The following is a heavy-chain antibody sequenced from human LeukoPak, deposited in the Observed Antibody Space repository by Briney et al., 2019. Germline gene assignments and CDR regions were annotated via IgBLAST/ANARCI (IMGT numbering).Heavy chain of an antibody. CDR2: IYYSGST. Sequence: SETLSLTCAVYGGSFSGYYWRWIRQPQGKGLEWIGSIYYSGSTYYNPSLKSRVTISVDTSKNQFSLKLSSVTAADTAVYYCARHDLPDFWSGYLMGTFDYWGQGTLVTVSS. D-gene: IGHD3-3*01. V-gene: IGHV4-34*01. CDR1: GGSFSGYY. CDR3: ARHDLPDFWSGYLMGTFDY. J-gene: IGHJ4*02.